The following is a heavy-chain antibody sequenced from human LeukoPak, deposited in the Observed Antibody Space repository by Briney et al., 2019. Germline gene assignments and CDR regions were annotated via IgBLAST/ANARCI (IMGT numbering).Heavy chain of an antibody. CDR1: GITFNNAW. Sequence: PGGSLRLSCAASGITFNNAWMSWVRQAPGKGLEWVANIKQDGSEKYYVDSVKGRFTISRDNAKNSLYLQMNSLRAEDTAVYYCAKDLLGQWPTVFDYWGQGTLVTVSS. J-gene: IGHJ4*02. D-gene: IGHD6-19*01. V-gene: IGHV3-7*01. CDR3: AKDLLGQWPTVFDY. CDR2: IKQDGSEK.